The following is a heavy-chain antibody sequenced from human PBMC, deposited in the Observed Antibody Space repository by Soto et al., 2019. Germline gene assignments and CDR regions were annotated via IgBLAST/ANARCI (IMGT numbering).Heavy chain of an antibody. J-gene: IGHJ6*02. V-gene: IGHV1-58*01. CDR2: IVVGSGNT. CDR3: AAEGVVVPAAINGMDV. D-gene: IGHD2-2*02. CDR1: GFTFTSSA. Sequence: ASVKVSCKASGFTFTSSAVQWVRQARGQRLEWIGWIVVGSGNTNYAQKFQERVTITRDMSTSTAYMELSSLRSEDTAVYYCAAEGVVVPAAINGMDVWGQGTTVTVSS.